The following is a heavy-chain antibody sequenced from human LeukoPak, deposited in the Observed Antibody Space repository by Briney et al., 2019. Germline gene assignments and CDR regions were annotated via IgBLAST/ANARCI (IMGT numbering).Heavy chain of an antibody. CDR2: INPSGGST. J-gene: IGHJ6*03. CDR1: GYTFTSYY. Sequence: ASVKVSCKASGYTFTSYYMHWVRQAPGQGLEWMGIINPSGGSTSYAQKFQGRVTMTRDMSTSTVYMELSSLRSEDTAVYYCARDTPSYYYMGVWGKGTTVTVSS. V-gene: IGHV1-46*01. CDR3: ARDTPSYYYMGV.